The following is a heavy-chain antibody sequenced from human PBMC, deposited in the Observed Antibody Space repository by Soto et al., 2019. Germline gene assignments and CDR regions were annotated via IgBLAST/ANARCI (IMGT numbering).Heavy chain of an antibody. V-gene: IGHV4-39*07. CDR1: GGSISSSSYY. CDR3: ASSLPYSSSSAFDI. J-gene: IGHJ3*02. CDR2: IYYSGST. Sequence: SETLSLTCTVSGGSISSSSYYWGWIRQPPGKGLEWIGSIYYSGSTYYNPSLKSRVTISVDTSKNQYSLKLSSVTAADTAVYYCASSLPYSSSSAFDIWFQGTMVTVSS. D-gene: IGHD6-6*01.